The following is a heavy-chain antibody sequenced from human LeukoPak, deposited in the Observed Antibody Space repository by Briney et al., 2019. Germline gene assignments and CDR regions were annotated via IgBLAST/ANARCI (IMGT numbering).Heavy chain of an antibody. CDR1: GGSFSGYY. Sequence: PSETLSLTCAVYGGSFSGYYWSWIRQPPGKGLEWIGETNHSGSTNYNPSLKSRVTISVDTSKNQFSLKLSSVTAADTAVYYCARGGITMVRGVRPSWFDPWGQGTLVTVSS. D-gene: IGHD3-10*01. V-gene: IGHV4-34*01. J-gene: IGHJ5*02. CDR2: TNHSGST. CDR3: ARGGITMVRGVRPSWFDP.